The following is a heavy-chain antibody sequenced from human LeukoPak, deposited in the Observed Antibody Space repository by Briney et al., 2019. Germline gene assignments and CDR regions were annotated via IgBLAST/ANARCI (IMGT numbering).Heavy chain of an antibody. Sequence: PGGSLRLSRAASGFTFSSYAMSWVRQAPGKGLEWVSAISGSGGSTYYADSVKGRFTISRDNSKNTLYLQMNSLRAEDTAVYYCAKRGDCSGGSCYSDAFDIWGQGTMVTVSS. CDR2: ISGSGGST. J-gene: IGHJ3*02. V-gene: IGHV3-23*01. CDR3: AKRGDCSGGSCYSDAFDI. CDR1: GFTFSSYA. D-gene: IGHD2-15*01.